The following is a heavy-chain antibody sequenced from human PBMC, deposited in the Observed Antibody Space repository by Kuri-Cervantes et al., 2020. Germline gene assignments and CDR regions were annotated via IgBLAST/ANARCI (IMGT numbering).Heavy chain of an antibody. D-gene: IGHD6-19*01. V-gene: IGHV3-21*01. CDR3: ARDPMRPSGWYSGSPDY. CDR1: GFTFGSYT. J-gene: IGHJ4*02. Sequence: GGSLRLSCAASGFTFGSYTMNWVRQAPGKGLEWVSSVTGSSSYIYYADSVKGRFTISRDNAKNSLYLQMNSLRAEDTAVYYCARDPMRPSGWYSGSPDYWGQGTLVTVSS. CDR2: VTGSSSYI.